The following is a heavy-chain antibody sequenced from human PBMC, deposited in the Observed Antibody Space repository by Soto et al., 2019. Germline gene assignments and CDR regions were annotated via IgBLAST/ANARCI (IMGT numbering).Heavy chain of an antibody. CDR3: ARMETFGSLNWFDP. V-gene: IGHV1-8*01. D-gene: IGHD3-16*01. Sequence: ASVKGSCTASGYSFTNNDVSWVRQATGQGLEWMGWMNPGSGDTGYAQKFQGRVTMTRDISIATAYMGLSSLRSDDTAIYYCARMETFGSLNWFDPWGQGTLVTVSS. CDR1: GYSFTNND. CDR2: MNPGSGDT. J-gene: IGHJ5*02.